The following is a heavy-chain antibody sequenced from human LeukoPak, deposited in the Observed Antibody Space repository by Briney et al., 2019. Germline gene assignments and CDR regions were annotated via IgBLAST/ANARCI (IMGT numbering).Heavy chain of an antibody. CDR2: IKSKTAGETA. D-gene: IGHD3-22*01. V-gene: IGHV3-15*01. Sequence: GGSLRLSCAASGFTFSNAWMAWVRQVPGKGLEWLGRIKSKTAGETADYAAPVRGRFFISRDDRKDTLYVEINSLKTEDTGIYYCTIVLRPYRGSGYRNWFDPWGRGTLVTVSS. CDR3: TIVLRPYRGSGYRNWFDP. CDR1: GFTFSNAW. J-gene: IGHJ5*02.